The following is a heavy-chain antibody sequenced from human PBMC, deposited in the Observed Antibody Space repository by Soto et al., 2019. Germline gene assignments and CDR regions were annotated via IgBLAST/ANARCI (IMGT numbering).Heavy chain of an antibody. V-gene: IGHV1-69*02. CDR1: GGTFSSYT. CDR3: ASEWLRLFVPPLTHGMDV. J-gene: IGHJ6*02. D-gene: IGHD5-12*01. Sequence: QVQLVQSGAEVKKPGSSVKVSCKASGGTFSSYTISWVRQAPGQGLEWMGRIIPILGIANYAQKFQGRVTITADKSTSTAYMELSSLRSEDTAVYYCASEWLRLFVPPLTHGMDVWGQGTTVTVSS. CDR2: IIPILGIA.